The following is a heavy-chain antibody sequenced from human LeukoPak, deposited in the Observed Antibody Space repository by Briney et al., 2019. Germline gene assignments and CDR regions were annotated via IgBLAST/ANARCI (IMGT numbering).Heavy chain of an antibody. CDR3: TRTMATISVEGFDI. D-gene: IGHD5-24*01. CDR2: IKSKNDGGTT. J-gene: IGHJ3*02. V-gene: IGHV3-15*01. Sequence: GGSLRLSCAASGFTFSDYYMSWIRQAPGKGLEWVGRIKSKNDGGTTDYAAPVKGTFTISRDDSKNTLYLQMNSLKTEDTAVYFCTRTMATISVEGFDIWGQGTMVTVSS. CDR1: GFTFSDYY.